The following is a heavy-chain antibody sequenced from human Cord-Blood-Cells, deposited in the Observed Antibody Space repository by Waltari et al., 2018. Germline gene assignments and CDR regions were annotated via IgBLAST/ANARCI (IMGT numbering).Heavy chain of an antibody. Sequence: EVQLLESGGGLVQPGGSLRLSCAASGFNFSSYAMSWVRQAPGRGVGWGSAISGSGGSTYYADSVKGRFTISRDNSKNTLYLQMNSLRAEDTAVYYCAKNPARYWGSLFDYWGQGTLVTVSS. V-gene: IGHV3-23*01. CDR1: GFNFSSYA. CDR2: ISGSGGST. D-gene: IGHD7-27*01. CDR3: AKNPARYWGSLFDY. J-gene: IGHJ4*02.